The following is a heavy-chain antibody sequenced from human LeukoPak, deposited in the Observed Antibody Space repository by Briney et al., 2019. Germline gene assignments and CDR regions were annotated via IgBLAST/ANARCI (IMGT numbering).Heavy chain of an antibody. Sequence: PGGSLRLSCAASGFTFSSYSMNWVRQAPGKGLEWVSSISSSSSYIYYADSVKGPFTISRDNAKNSLYLQMNSLRAEDTAVYYCARDWPTIAAAGTIPEYFQHWGQGTLVTVSS. V-gene: IGHV3-21*01. CDR3: ARDWPTIAAAGTIPEYFQH. J-gene: IGHJ1*01. CDR2: ISSSSSYI. CDR1: GFTFSSYS. D-gene: IGHD6-13*01.